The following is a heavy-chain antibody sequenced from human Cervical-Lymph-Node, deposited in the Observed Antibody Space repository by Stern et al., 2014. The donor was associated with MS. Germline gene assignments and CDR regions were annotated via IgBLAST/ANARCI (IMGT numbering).Heavy chain of an antibody. D-gene: IGHD1-1*01. Sequence: VQLEESGAEVKKPGESLKISCKGSGYTFTNNWIAWVRQMPGKGLEWMGIIYPDDSDIRYSPSLPGQVTISAAKSIRTASPPWRSLKAADSAVYYCEKPPPRRKWDDPNYGMDVWGQGTTVTVSS. J-gene: IGHJ6*02. V-gene: IGHV5-51*03. CDR1: GYTFTNNW. CDR3: EKPPPRRKWDDPNYGMDV. CDR2: IYPDDSDI.